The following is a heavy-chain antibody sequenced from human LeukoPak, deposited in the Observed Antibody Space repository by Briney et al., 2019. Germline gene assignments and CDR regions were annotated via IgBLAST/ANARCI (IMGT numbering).Heavy chain of an antibody. V-gene: IGHV4-4*09. J-gene: IGHJ5*02. CDR1: GGSISSYY. CDR3: ARTGYSSSWYWFDP. D-gene: IGHD6-13*01. CDR2: IYTSGST. Sequence: SETLSLTCTVSGGSISSYYWSWIRQPPGKGLEWIGYIYTSGSTNYNPSLKSRVTISVDTSKNQFSLKLSSVTAADTAVYYCARTGYSSSWYWFDPWGQGTLVTVSS.